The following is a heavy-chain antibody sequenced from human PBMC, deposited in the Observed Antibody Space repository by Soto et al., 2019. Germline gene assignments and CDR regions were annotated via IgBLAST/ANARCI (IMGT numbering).Heavy chain of an antibody. CDR3: AAVGSYCSDGSWCLRSYYYGMDV. D-gene: IGHD2-15*01. V-gene: IGHV1-58*01. CDR2: IVVGSGNT. Sequence: QMQLVQSGPEVKKPGTSVKVSCKASGFTFTSSAVQWVRQARGQRLEWIGWIVVGSGNTNYEQKFQERVTITRDMSTSTHYMELSSLRSDDTAVYYCAAVGSYCSDGSWCLRSYYYGMDVWGQGTTVTVSS. J-gene: IGHJ6*02. CDR1: GFTFTSSA.